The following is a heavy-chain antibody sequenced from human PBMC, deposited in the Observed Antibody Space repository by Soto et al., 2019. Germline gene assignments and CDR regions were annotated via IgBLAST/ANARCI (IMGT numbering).Heavy chain of an antibody. J-gene: IGHJ4*02. Sequence: ASVKVSFKASGYTFTSYGISWLRQAPGQGLEWMGWISAYNGNTNYAQKLQGRVTMTTDTSTSTAYMELRSLRSDDTAVYYCARNLWSGYYLHYWGQGTLVTVSS. CDR3: ARNLWSGYYLHY. D-gene: IGHD3-3*01. CDR2: ISAYNGNT. CDR1: GYTFTSYG. V-gene: IGHV1-18*01.